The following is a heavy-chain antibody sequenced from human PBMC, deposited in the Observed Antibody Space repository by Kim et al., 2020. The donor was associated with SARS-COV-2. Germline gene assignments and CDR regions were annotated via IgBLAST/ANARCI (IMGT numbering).Heavy chain of an antibody. D-gene: IGHD2-15*01. CDR3: TRDRYCSGGTCYSQDH. Sequence: GGSLRLSCTASGFAFGDYAMTWFRQAPGKGLEWVGFIRSKAYGGTTEYAASVKGRFTISRDDSKSIAYLQMNSLKTEDTAVYYCTRDRYCSGGTCYSQDHWGQGTLVTVSS. V-gene: IGHV3-49*03. CDR2: IRSKAYGGTT. J-gene: IGHJ4*02. CDR1: GFAFGDYA.